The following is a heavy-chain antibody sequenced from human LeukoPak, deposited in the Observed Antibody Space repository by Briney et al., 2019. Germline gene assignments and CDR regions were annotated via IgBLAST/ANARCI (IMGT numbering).Heavy chain of an antibody. V-gene: IGHV4-34*01. CDR2: INHSGST. CDR3: ARTSSTSGDVWFDP. J-gene: IGHJ5*02. D-gene: IGHD2-2*01. CDR1: GGSFSGYY. Sequence: SETLSLTCAVYGGSFSGYYWSWIRQPPGKGLEWIGEINHSGSTNYNPSLKSRVTISVDTSKNQFSLKLSSVTAADTAVYYCARTSSTSGDVWFDPWGQGTLVTVSS.